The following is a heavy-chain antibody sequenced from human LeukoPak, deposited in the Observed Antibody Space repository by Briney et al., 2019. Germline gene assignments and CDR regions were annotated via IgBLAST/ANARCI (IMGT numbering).Heavy chain of an antibody. J-gene: IGHJ4*02. V-gene: IGHV3-74*01. CDR3: ARGSTNYYDSSGYYPA. CDR2: INGDGSVT. Sequence: GGSLRLSCAASGFTFSSYWMHWVRQAPGKGPVWVSHINGDGSVTGYADSVKGRFTISRDNARNTLYVQMNSLRAEDTAVYYCARGSTNYYDSSGYYPAWGQGTLVTVSS. D-gene: IGHD3-22*01. CDR1: GFTFSSYW.